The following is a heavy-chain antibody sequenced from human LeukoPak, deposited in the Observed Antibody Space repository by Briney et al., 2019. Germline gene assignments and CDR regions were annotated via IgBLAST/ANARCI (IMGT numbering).Heavy chain of an antibody. CDR2: IYYSGST. V-gene: IGHV4-59*01. J-gene: IGHJ6*02. D-gene: IGHD3-10*01. CDR1: GGSISSYY. Sequence: SETLSLTCTVSGGSISSYYWSWIRQPPGKGLEWIGYIYYSGSTNYNPSLKSRVTISVDTSKNQFSLKLSSVTAADTAVYYCARVLLGSNRALYYYYGMDVWGQGTTVTVSS. CDR3: ARVLLGSNRALYYYYGMDV.